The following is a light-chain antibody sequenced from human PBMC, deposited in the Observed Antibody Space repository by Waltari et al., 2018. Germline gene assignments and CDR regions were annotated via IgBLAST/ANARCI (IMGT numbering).Light chain of an antibody. CDR2: DFN. CDR1: TSDVGGYNY. J-gene: IGLJ2*01. Sequence: QSALTQPRSVSGSPGQSVTMSCTGTTSDVGGYNYVSWYQQYAGKVPKLMIYDFNKRPSGVPDRFSGSKSGNTASLTISGLQAEDEADYYCCSYAGSHTFVVFGGGTKLTVL. V-gene: IGLV2-11*02. CDR3: CSYAGSHTFVV.